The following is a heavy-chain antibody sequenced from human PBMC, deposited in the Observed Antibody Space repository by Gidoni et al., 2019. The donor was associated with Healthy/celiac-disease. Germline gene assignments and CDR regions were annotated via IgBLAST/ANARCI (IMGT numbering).Heavy chain of an antibody. Sequence: QVQLQQWGAGLLKPSETLSLTCAVYGGSFSGYYWSWSRQPPGKGLEWIGEINHSGSTNYNPSLKSRVTISVDTSKNQFSLKLSSVTAADTAVYYCARGYSYPYWGQGTLVTVSS. CDR2: INHSGST. V-gene: IGHV4-34*01. CDR1: GGSFSGYY. J-gene: IGHJ4*02. D-gene: IGHD5-18*01. CDR3: ARGYSYPY.